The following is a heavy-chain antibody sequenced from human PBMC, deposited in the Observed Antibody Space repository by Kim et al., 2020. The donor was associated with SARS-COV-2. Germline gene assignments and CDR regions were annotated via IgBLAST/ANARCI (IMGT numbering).Heavy chain of an antibody. V-gene: IGHV3-30*18. Sequence: GGSLRLSCAASGFTFSSYGMHWVRQAPGKGLEWVAVISYDGSNKYYADSVKGRFTISRDNSKNTLYLQMNSLRAEDTAVYYCAKGAGYDSSGYFLDYWGQGTLVTVSS. J-gene: IGHJ4*02. CDR2: ISYDGSNK. D-gene: IGHD3-22*01. CDR3: AKGAGYDSSGYFLDY. CDR1: GFTFSSYG.